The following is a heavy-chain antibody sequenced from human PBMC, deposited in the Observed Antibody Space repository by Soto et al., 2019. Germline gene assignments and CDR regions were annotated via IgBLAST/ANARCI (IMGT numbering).Heavy chain of an antibody. D-gene: IGHD2-2*01. Sequence: GGSLRLSCAASGFTFSSYGMHWVRQAPGKGLEWVAVISYDGSNKYYADSVKGRFTISRDNSKNTLYLQMNSLRAEDTAVYYCAKVVVPAGPETQYYYYGMDVWGQGTTVTVSS. CDR1: GFTFSSYG. CDR2: ISYDGSNK. V-gene: IGHV3-30*18. CDR3: AKVVVPAGPETQYYYYGMDV. J-gene: IGHJ6*02.